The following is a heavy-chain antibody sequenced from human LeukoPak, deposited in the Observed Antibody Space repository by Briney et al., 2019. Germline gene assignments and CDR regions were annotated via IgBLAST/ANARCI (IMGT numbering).Heavy chain of an antibody. V-gene: IGHV5-51*01. CDR3: ARSQLGYCSGNSCSYFDY. CDR2: IYPGDSDT. J-gene: IGHJ4*02. D-gene: IGHD2-15*01. CDR1: GYSFTNYW. Sequence: GESLKISCKGSGYSFTNYWIGWVRQMPGKGLEWMGIIYPGDSDTRYSPSFQGQVTISADTTISPAYLQWSSLKASDTAMYYCARSQLGYCSGNSCSYFDYWGQGTLVTVSS.